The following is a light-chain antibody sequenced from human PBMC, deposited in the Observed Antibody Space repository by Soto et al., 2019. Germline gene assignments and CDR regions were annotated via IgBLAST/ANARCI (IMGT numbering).Light chain of an antibody. CDR2: GAS. CDR1: QSVSSD. V-gene: IGKV3-15*01. J-gene: IGKJ4*01. CDR3: QQYNNWPLT. Sequence: IVLTQSPATLSVAPGERATLSCRASQSVSSDLAWFQQKPGQAPRLLMYGASTRATGIPARFSGRGSGTEFTLTISSLQSEDFALYHCQQYNNWPLTFGGGTKVEIK.